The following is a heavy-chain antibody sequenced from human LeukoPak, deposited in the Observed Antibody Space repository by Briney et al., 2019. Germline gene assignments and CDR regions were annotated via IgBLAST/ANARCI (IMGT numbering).Heavy chain of an antibody. Sequence: SETLSLTCAVYGGSFSGYYWSWIRQPPGKGLEWIGEINHSGSTNYNPSLKSRVTISVDTSKNQFSLKLSSVTAADTAVYYCARPNRQLVRWQPFDIWGQGTLVIVSS. CDR2: INHSGST. CDR1: GGSFSGYY. J-gene: IGHJ3*02. D-gene: IGHD2-8*01. V-gene: IGHV4-34*01. CDR3: ARPNRQLVRWQPFDI.